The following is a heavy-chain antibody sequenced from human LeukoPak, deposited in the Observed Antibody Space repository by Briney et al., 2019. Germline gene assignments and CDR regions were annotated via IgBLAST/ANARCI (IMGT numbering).Heavy chain of an antibody. D-gene: IGHD2-15*01. CDR2: ISGSGGST. J-gene: IGHJ5*02. CDR3: AKDEVGTS. Sequence: GGSLRLSCAASGFXFSSYAMSWVRQAPGEGLEWVSTISGSGGSTYYADSVKGRFTISRDNSKNTLYLHMNSLRADDTAVYYCAKDEVGTSWGQGTLVTVSS. V-gene: IGHV3-23*01. CDR1: GFXFSSYA.